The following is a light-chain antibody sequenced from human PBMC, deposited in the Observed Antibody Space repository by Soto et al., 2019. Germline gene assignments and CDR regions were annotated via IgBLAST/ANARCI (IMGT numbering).Light chain of an antibody. CDR1: QTIDSW. V-gene: IGKV1-5*01. Sequence: DIQMTQSPSTLSASLGDRVTITCRASQTIDSWLAWYQQKPGKAPKLLIYDVSSLESGVPSRFSGSRSGTEFTLTISSLQPDDFATYYCQQYNSYSWTFGQGTKVDI. J-gene: IGKJ1*01. CDR2: DVS. CDR3: QQYNSYSWT.